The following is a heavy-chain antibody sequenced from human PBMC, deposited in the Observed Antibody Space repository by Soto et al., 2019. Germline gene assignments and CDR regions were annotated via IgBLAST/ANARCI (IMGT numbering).Heavy chain of an antibody. D-gene: IGHD4-17*01. J-gene: IGHJ4*02. CDR2: IYYSGST. CDR1: GGSISSYY. Sequence: SETLSLTCTVSGGSISSYYWSWIRQPPGKGLEWIGYIYYSGSTNYNPSLKSRVTISVDTSKNQFSLKLSSVTAADTAVYYCASTVTTYYFDYWGQGTLVTVSS. CDR3: ASTVTTYYFDY. V-gene: IGHV4-59*01.